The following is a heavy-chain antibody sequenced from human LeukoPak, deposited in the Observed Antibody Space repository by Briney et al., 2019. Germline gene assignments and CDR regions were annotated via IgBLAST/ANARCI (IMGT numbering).Heavy chain of an antibody. J-gene: IGHJ4*02. CDR1: GFTFRCYS. Sequence: PGGSLRLSCAAPGFTFRCYSMSWVRQAPGKGLGGVSSISSSSYIYYADSVKGRFTISRDNAKNSLYLQMNSLRVEDTAVYYCARVGYRGTYTDFDYWGQGTLVTVSS. CDR3: ARVGYRGTYTDFDY. CDR2: ISSSSYI. D-gene: IGHD1-26*01. V-gene: IGHV3-21*01.